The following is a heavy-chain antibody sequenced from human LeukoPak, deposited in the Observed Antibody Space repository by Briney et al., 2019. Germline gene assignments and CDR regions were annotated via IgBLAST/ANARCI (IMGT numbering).Heavy chain of an antibody. D-gene: IGHD3-16*01. CDR1: GFTFSNYY. J-gene: IGHJ4*02. Sequence: GGSLRLSCAGSGFTFSNYYMHWVRQAPGKGLEYVSAISYNGDETYYGNSVEGRFTISRDNSKNTLYLQMGSLRPEDTAVYNCARDPSVGGFSGSELDFWGQGTLVTVSS. CDR3: ARDPSVGGFSGSELDF. V-gene: IGHV3-64*01. CDR2: ISYNGDET.